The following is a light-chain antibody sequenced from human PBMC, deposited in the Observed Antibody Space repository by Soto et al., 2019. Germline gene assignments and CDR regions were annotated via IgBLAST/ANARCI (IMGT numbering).Light chain of an antibody. CDR1: QSIDTW. Sequence: DIQMTQSPATLAASVGDRVSLTCRASQSIDTWLAWYQQKPGKAPNLLIYKASRLESGVPSRFSGSGSGTESTLNISSLQPEDFESYFCQEYKNDYGTFGQGTKVELK. CDR2: KAS. CDR3: QEYKNDYGT. J-gene: IGKJ1*01. V-gene: IGKV1-5*03.